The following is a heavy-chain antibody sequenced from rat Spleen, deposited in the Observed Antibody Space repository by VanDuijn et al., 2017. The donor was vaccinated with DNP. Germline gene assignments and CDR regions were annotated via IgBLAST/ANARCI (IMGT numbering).Heavy chain of an antibody. V-gene: IGHV5-25*01. CDR2: IRTSGGNT. J-gene: IGHJ4*01. Sequence: EVQLVESGGGLVQPGRSLKLSCAASGFTFSDYDMAWVRQAPTKGLEWVASIRTSGGNTYYRDSVKGRFTISRDNAKSSLYLQMNSLKSEDTATYYCARHNYDGYYRYAMDAWGQGTSVTVSS. CDR1: GFTFSDYD. D-gene: IGHD1-12*03. CDR3: ARHNYDGYYRYAMDA.